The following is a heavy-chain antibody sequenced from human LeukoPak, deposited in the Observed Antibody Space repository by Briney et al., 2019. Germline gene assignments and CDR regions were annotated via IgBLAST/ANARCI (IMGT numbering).Heavy chain of an antibody. CDR2: IYHSGST. V-gene: IGHV4-34*01. J-gene: IGHJ6*04. CDR3: ASLGGYYDSSGYYRMDV. CDR1: GGSFSGYY. Sequence: SETLSLTCAVYGGSFSGYYWSWIRQPPGKGLEWIGEIYHSGSTNYNPSLKSRVTISVDKSKNQFSLKLSSVTAADTAVYYCASLGGYYDSSGYYRMDVWGKGTTVTVSS. D-gene: IGHD3-22*01.